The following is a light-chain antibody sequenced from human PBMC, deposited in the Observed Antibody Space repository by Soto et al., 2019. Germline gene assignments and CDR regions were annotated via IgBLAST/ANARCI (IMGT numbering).Light chain of an antibody. CDR1: SSDVGGYNF. CDR2: DVT. J-gene: IGLJ2*01. CDR3: TSYAGSHIPVL. V-gene: IGLV2-8*01. Sequence: QSALTLAPSASGSPGQSVTISCTGTSSDVGGYNFVSWYQQHPGKAPKLMIYDVTERPSGVPDRFSGSKSGNTASLTVSGLQCEDEADYYCTSYAGSHIPVLFGGGTKLTVL.